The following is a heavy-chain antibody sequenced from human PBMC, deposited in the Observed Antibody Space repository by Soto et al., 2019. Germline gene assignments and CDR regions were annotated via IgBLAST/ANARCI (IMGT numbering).Heavy chain of an antibody. V-gene: IGHV3-7*01. J-gene: IGHJ4*02. CDR2: IKQDGSEK. D-gene: IGHD3-22*01. Sequence: AGXSLRLSCAASGFTFRSYWMSWVRQAPVKGLEWVAKIKQDGSEKYYVDSVKGRFTISRDNAKNSLYLQMNSLRAEDTAVYYCARDSSQWLDYWGQGTLVTVSS. CDR3: ARDSSQWLDY. CDR1: GFTFRSYW.